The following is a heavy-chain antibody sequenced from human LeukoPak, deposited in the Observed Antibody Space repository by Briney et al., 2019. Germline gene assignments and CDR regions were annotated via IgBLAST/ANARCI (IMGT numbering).Heavy chain of an antibody. D-gene: IGHD6-13*01. CDR2: INWNGGST. J-gene: IGHJ4*02. Sequence: GGSLRLSCAASGFTFDDYGMSWVRQAPGKGLEWVSGINWNGGSTGYADSVKGRFTISRDNAKNSLYLQMNSLRAEDTALYYCARVFSSSWYSGGYYFDYWGQGTLVTVSS. V-gene: IGHV3-20*04. CDR1: GFTFDDYG. CDR3: ARVFSSSWYSGGYYFDY.